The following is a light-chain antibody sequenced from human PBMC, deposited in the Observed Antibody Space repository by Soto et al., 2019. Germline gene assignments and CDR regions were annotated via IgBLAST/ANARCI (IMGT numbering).Light chain of an antibody. CDR2: QAS. CDR3: LQYQSYWT. J-gene: IGKJ1*01. CDR1: QSISRQ. V-gene: IGKV1-5*03. Sequence: DIQMTQSPSTLSASVGDRVSITCRASQSISRQLAWYQQKPGKAPNLLIYQASNLETGVPSRFSGSGSGTEFTLTINSLQPDDLAPYYCLQYQSYWTFGQGTKVEVK.